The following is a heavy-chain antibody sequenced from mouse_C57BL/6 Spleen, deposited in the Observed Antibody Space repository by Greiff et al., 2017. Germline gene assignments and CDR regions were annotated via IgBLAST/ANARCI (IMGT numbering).Heavy chain of an antibody. V-gene: IGHV1-26*01. J-gene: IGHJ3*01. CDR3: AREAGSSTFAY. Sequence: EVQLQQPGPELVKPGASVKISCKASGYTFTDYYMNWVKQSPGKSLEWIGDINPNNGGTNYNQKFKGKATLTVDKSSSTAYMELRSLTSEDSAVYYCAREAGSSTFAYWGQGTLVTVSS. CDR1: GYTFTDYY. CDR2: INPNNGGT. D-gene: IGHD1-1*01.